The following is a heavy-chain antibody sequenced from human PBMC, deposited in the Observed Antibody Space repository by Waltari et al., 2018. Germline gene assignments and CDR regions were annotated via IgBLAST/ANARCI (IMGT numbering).Heavy chain of an antibody. Sequence: EVQLVDSGGGLVQPGGSLRLSCAASGFPFDKTAMSWVRQAPGKGLEGVSSINGRGDDTYYADSVKGRFTISRDNSRSTAYLQMNSLRAEDTALYYCAKDPWGTRYFDYWGQGTPVTVSS. V-gene: IGHV3-23*04. D-gene: IGHD3-16*01. CDR3: AKDPWGTRYFDY. CDR1: GFPFDKTA. J-gene: IGHJ4*02. CDR2: INGRGDDT.